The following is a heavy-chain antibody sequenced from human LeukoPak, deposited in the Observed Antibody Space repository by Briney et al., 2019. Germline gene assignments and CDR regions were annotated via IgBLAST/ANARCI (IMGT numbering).Heavy chain of an antibody. Sequence: NHLGSPSPTPAISGGAICAYYWSWIPQRPGEGLGWIGDIYYSGITNYNHYVKSRVTIAVDTSKNQFSLKVSSVTAADTAVYYCARGTNMMASLRFDPWGQGTLVTVSS. CDR2: IYYSGIT. CDR1: GGAICAYY. D-gene: IGHD2-8*01. V-gene: IGHV4-59*01. J-gene: IGHJ5*02. CDR3: ARGTNMMASLRFDP.